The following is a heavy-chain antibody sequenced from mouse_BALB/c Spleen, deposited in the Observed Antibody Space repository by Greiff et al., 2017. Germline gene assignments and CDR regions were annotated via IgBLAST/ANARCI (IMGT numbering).Heavy chain of an antibody. D-gene: IGHD4-1*01. CDR2: ISSGGST. Sequence: EVQRVESGGGLVKPGGSLKLSCAASGFTFSSYAMSWVRQTPEKRLEWVASISSGGSTYYPDSVKGRFTISRDNARNILYLQMSSLRSEDTAMYYCARGAGADYWGQGTTLTVSS. CDR1: GFTFSSYA. CDR3: ARGAGADY. V-gene: IGHV5-6-5*01. J-gene: IGHJ2*01.